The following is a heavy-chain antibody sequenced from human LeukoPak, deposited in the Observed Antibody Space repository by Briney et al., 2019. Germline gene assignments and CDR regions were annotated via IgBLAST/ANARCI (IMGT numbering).Heavy chain of an antibody. CDR1: GYSFTSYW. CDR3: ARQRDILTGCPIAFDI. D-gene: IGHD3-9*01. J-gene: IGHJ3*02. CDR2: IYPGDSDT. Sequence: GESLKISCKGSGYSFTSYWIGWVRQMPGKGLEWMGIIYPGDSDTRYSPSFQGQVTISADKSISTAYLQWSSLKASDTAMYYCARQRDILTGCPIAFDIWGQGTMVTVSS. V-gene: IGHV5-51*01.